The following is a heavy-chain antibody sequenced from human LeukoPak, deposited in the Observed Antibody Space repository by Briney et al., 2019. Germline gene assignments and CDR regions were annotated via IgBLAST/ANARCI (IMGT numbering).Heavy chain of an antibody. D-gene: IGHD3-22*01. Sequence: GESLKISCKGSGYTFSSYWIGWVRQMPGKGLEWMGIIYPGDSDTRYSPSFQGQVTISRDNSKNTLYLQMNSLRAEDTAVYYCAKGYYFDISGYYNAEYWGQGTLVTVSS. CDR3: AKGYYFDISGYYNAEY. V-gene: IGHV5-51*01. J-gene: IGHJ4*02. CDR2: IYPGDSDT. CDR1: GYTFSSYW.